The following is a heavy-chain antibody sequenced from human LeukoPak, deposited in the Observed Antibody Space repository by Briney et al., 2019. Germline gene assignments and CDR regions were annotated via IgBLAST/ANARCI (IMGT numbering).Heavy chain of an antibody. V-gene: IGHV4-59*01. CDR3: ARGTYYYDSSGYPFGY. CDR1: GGSISSYY. J-gene: IGHJ4*02. Sequence: SETLSLTCTVSGGSISSYYWSWIRQPPGKGLEWIGYIYYSGSTNYNPSLKSRVTISVDTSKNQFSLKLSSVTAADTAVYYCARGTYYYDSSGYPFGYWGQGTLVTVSS. CDR2: IYYSGST. D-gene: IGHD3-22*01.